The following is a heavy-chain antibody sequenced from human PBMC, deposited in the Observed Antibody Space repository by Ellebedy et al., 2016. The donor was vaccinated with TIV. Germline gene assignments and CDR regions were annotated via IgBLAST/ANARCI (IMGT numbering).Heavy chain of an antibody. Sequence: GESLKISCTASGFTFSNAWMSWVRQAPGKGLEWVGLIKSDIDGGTTDFAAPVKGRFTISRDDSRNTLYLEMNSLKTEDTAVYYCRTGTILDPWGQGTLVIVSS. CDR1: GFTFSNAW. CDR2: IKSDIDGGTT. J-gene: IGHJ5*02. D-gene: IGHD3-3*01. V-gene: IGHV3-15*01. CDR3: RTGTILDP.